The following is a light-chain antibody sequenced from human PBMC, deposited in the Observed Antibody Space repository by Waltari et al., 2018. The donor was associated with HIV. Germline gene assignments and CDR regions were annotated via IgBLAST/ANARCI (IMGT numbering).Light chain of an antibody. V-gene: IGKV1-39*01. J-gene: IGKJ1*01. CDR1: QSINTY. CDR2: VAS. Sequence: IQMTQSPSSMSSSIVDRVTFTCLASQSINTYLSWYQQKPGKAPNPLIYVASNLQSGVPARFSGSGSGTDFTLTISRLQPEDFATYDCQQSHSALVAFGQGTKVELK. CDR3: QQSHSALVA.